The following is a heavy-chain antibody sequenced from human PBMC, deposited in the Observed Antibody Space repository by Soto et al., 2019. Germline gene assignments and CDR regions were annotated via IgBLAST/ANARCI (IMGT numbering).Heavy chain of an antibody. CDR3: ERGLWGADVRA. V-gene: IGHV4-34*01. CDR2: IDHLGTT. J-gene: IGHJ4*03. D-gene: IGHD3-16*01. CDR1: GGSFTNFY. Sequence: SETLSLTCAVYGGSFTNFYWTWIRQPPGKGLEWIGVIDHLGTTNYNPSLQSRVTLSLDTSKNHFSLELTSVTAADTAVYYCERGLWGADVRAWGQGTMVTVSS.